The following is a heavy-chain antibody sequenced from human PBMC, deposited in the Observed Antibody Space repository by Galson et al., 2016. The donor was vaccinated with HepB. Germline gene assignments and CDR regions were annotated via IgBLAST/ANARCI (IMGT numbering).Heavy chain of an antibody. Sequence: ETLSLTCTVSGGSISSNNYYWGWIRQPPGKGLEWLGTMYYTGSTYYNASLKSRVTISADTSKNQFSLRLSSVTAADTAVYYCSRLRDYGNFDYWGQGTLVTVSS. J-gene: IGHJ4*02. V-gene: IGHV4-39*01. CDR3: SRLRDYGNFDY. D-gene: IGHD4-17*01. CDR1: GGSISSNNYY. CDR2: MYYTGST.